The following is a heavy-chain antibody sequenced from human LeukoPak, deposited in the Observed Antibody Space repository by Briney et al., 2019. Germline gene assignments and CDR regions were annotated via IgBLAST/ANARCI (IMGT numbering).Heavy chain of an antibody. CDR1: GLTFSSYA. J-gene: IGHJ4*02. Sequence: GGSLRLSCAAYGLTFSSYAMNWVRQAPGKGLEWLSSISSSSSYIYHADSVKGRFTISRDNAENSLSLQMNSLRAEDTAVYYCARPRDIGQQRGVDYWGQGTLVTVSS. CDR3: ARPRDIGQQRGVDY. D-gene: IGHD6-13*01. CDR2: ISSSSSYI. V-gene: IGHV3-21*01.